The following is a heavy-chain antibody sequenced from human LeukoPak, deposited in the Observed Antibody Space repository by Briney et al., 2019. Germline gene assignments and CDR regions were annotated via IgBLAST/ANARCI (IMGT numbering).Heavy chain of an antibody. J-gene: IGHJ4*02. CDR3: ARVDGSGSYYGY. CDR2: IIPIFGTA. D-gene: IGHD3-10*01. V-gene: IGHV1-69*06. Sequence: SVKVSCKAPGGTFSSYAISWVRQAPGQGLEWMGRIIPIFGTANYAQKFQGRVTITADKSTSTAYMELSSLRSEDTAVYYCARVDGSGSYYGYWGQGTLVTVSS. CDR1: GGTFSSYA.